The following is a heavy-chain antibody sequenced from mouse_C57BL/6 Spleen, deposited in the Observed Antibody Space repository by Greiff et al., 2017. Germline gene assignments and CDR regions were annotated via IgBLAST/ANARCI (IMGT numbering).Heavy chain of an antibody. J-gene: IGHJ2*01. CDR2: IYPGDGDT. CDR1: GYAFSSYW. V-gene: IGHV1-80*01. D-gene: IGHD2-3*01. Sequence: QVQLQQSGAELVKPGASVKISCKASGYAFSSYWMNWVKQRPGKGLEWIGQIYPGDGDTNYNGKFKGKATLTADKSSSTAYMQLSSLPSEDSAVYFCAREGDMRGYFDYWGQGTTLTVSS. CDR3: AREGDMRGYFDY.